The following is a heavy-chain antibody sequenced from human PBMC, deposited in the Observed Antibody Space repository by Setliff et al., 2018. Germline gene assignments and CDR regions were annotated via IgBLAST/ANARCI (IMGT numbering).Heavy chain of an antibody. Sequence: SVKVSCKASGYTFTSYGISWVRQAPGQGLEWMGGIIPILGIANYAQKFQGRVTITADESTSTAYMELSSLRSEDTAVYYCARSYCSSTSCYPFDYWGQGTLVTVSS. CDR3: ARSYCSSTSCYPFDY. CDR1: GYTFTSYG. V-gene: IGHV1-69*10. D-gene: IGHD2-2*01. CDR2: IIPILGIA. J-gene: IGHJ4*02.